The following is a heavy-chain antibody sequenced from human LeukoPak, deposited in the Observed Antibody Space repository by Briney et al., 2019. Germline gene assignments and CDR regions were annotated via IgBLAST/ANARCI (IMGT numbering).Heavy chain of an antibody. CDR1: GFTFSSYS. V-gene: IGHV3-21*01. Sequence: PGGSLRLSCAASGFTFSSYSMNWVRQAPGKGLEWVSSISSSSSYIYYADSVKGRFTIPRDNAKNSLYLQMNSLRAEDTAVYYCARDGGYSYGYPLDYWGQGTLVTVSS. CDR3: ARDGGYSYGYPLDY. CDR2: ISSSSSYI. J-gene: IGHJ4*02. D-gene: IGHD5-18*01.